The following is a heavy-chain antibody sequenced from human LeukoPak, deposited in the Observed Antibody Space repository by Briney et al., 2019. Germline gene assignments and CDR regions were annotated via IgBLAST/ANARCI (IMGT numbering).Heavy chain of an antibody. Sequence: ASVKVSCKASGYTFTSYAVHWVRQAPGQRLEWMGWINAGNGNTKYSQKFQGRVTITRDTSASTAYMELSSLRSEDTAVYYCARGSYGYSGYDWSFDYWGQGTLVTVSS. CDR3: ARGSYGYSGYDWSFDY. J-gene: IGHJ4*02. CDR2: INAGNGNT. V-gene: IGHV1-3*01. CDR1: GYTFTSYA. D-gene: IGHD5-12*01.